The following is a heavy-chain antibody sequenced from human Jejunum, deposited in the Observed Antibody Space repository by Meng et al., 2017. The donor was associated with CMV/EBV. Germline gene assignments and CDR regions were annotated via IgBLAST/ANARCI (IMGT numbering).Heavy chain of an antibody. D-gene: IGHD2-21*02. CDR3: ARISGGGACCGADY. CDR1: GSISSGSYH. J-gene: IGHJ4*02. V-gene: IGHV4-39*07. Sequence: GSISSGSYHWGWIRQTPGKGLEWVGSIHNSGSTQYSPSLKSRVTMLVDTSKNQVSLKLTSVTAADTAVYYCARISGGGACCGADYWGQGTLVTVSS. CDR2: IHNSGST.